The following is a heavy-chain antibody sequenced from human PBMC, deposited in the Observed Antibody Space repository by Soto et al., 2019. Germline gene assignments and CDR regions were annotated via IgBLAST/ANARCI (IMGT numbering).Heavy chain of an antibody. CDR1: GYTFTSYG. CDR2: ISAYNGNT. CDR3: ARSTYDYIWGSYRAAFDI. Sequence: QVQLVQSGAEVKKPGASVKVSCKASGYTFTSYGISWVRQAPGQGLEWMGWISAYNGNTNYAQKLQGRVTMTTDTSTSTDYMELRSLRSDDTAVYYCARSTYDYIWGSYRAAFDIWGQGTMVTVSS. D-gene: IGHD3-16*02. V-gene: IGHV1-18*01. J-gene: IGHJ3*02.